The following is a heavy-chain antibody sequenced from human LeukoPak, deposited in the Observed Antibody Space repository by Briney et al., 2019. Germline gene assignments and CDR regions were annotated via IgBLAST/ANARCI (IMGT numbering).Heavy chain of an antibody. J-gene: IGHJ6*02. V-gene: IGHV3-53*01. D-gene: IGHD5-12*01. CDR3: ARDPREVDRVWDYYGMDV. CDR1: GFTVSSNY. Sequence: GGSLRLSCAASGFTVSSNYMSWVRQAPGKGLEWVSVIYSGGSTYYADSVKGRFTISRDNSKNTLYLQMNSLRAEDTAVYYCARDPREVDRVWDYYGMDVWGQGTTVTVSS. CDR2: IYSGGST.